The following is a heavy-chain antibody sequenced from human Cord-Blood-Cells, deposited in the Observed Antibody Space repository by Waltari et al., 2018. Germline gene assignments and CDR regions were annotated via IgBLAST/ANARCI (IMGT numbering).Heavy chain of an antibody. Sequence: QVQLVQSGAEVMKPGSSVQVSCKASGGTFGSYAISCVRQAPGQGLEWMGGIIPIFGTANYAQKFQGRVTITADESTSTAYMELSSLRSEDTAVYYCARYPPGYSYGYFDYWGQGTLVTVSS. J-gene: IGHJ4*02. CDR2: IIPIFGTA. CDR1: GGTFGSYA. V-gene: IGHV1-69*01. D-gene: IGHD5-18*01. CDR3: ARYPPGYSYGYFDY.